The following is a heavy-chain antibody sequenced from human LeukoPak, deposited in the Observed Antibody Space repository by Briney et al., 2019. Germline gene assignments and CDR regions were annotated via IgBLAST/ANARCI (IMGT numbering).Heavy chain of an antibody. CDR1: GFTFSSYA. J-gene: IGHJ4*02. Sequence: PGGSLRLSCAASGFTFSSYAMYWVRQAPGKGLEWVSGIFGSGGSTHYADSGKGRFTISRDNSKNTVYLQKNSLRAEDTAVYYCAKTTTGYSSGRFPGWPVDYWGQGTLVTVSS. V-gene: IGHV3-23*01. D-gene: IGHD6-19*01. CDR2: IFGSGGST. CDR3: AKTTTGYSSGRFPGWPVDY.